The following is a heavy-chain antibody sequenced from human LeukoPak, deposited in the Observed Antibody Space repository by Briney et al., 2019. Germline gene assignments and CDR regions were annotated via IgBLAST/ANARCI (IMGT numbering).Heavy chain of an antibody. CDR2: IYYSGST. Sequence: SETLSLTCTVSGGSISSYYWSWIRQPPGKGLEWIGYIYYSGSTNYNPSLKSRVTISVDTSKNRFSLKLSSVTAADTAVYYCARGLYYDILTGYKEGYYFDYWGQGTLVTVSS. CDR3: ARGLYYDILTGYKEGYYFDY. D-gene: IGHD3-9*01. CDR1: GGSISSYY. V-gene: IGHV4-59*01. J-gene: IGHJ4*02.